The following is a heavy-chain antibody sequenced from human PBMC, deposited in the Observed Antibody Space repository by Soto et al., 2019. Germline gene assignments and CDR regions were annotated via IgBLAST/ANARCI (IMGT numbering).Heavy chain of an antibody. D-gene: IGHD1-7*01. V-gene: IGHV1-3*01. CDR1: GYTFTSYA. Sequence: GASVKVSCKASGYTFTSYAMHWVRQAPGQRLEWMGWINAGNGNTKYSQKFQGRVTITRDTSASTAYMELSSLRSEDTAVYYCARELELPPYYYYYMDVWGKGTTVTVSS. CDR3: ARELELPPYYYYYMDV. CDR2: INAGNGNT. J-gene: IGHJ6*03.